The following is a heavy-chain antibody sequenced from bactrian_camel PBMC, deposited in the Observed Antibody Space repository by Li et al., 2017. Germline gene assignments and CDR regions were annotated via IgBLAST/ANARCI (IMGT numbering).Heavy chain of an antibody. CDR1: TGTYDSSDS. J-gene: IGHJ4*01. Sequence: QVQLVESGGGSVQAGGSLRLSCAASTGTYDSSDSIAWFRQAPGKEREGVAVIYTGSSSTYYTDSVKGRFNQDRAKNTVYLQMDSLKPEDTGVYYCVRSLATGYGTSATGARGPRSPSP. V-gene: IGHV3S1*01. CDR2: IYTGSSST. CDR3: VRSLATGYGTSAT. D-gene: IGHD8*01.